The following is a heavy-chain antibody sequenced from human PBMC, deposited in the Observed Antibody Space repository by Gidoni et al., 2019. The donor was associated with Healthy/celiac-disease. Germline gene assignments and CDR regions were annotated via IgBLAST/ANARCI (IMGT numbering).Heavy chain of an antibody. V-gene: IGHV1-69*01. CDR3: ARGGTRWELLPFDY. D-gene: IGHD1-26*01. J-gene: IGHJ4*02. CDR2: GIPIFGTA. Sequence: QVQLVQSGAEVKKPGSSVKVSCKASGGPFSSYAISWVRQAPGQGLEWMGGGIPIFGTANYAQKFQGRVTITADESTSTAYMELSSLRSEDTAVYYCARGGTRWELLPFDYWGQGTLVTVSS. CDR1: GGPFSSYA.